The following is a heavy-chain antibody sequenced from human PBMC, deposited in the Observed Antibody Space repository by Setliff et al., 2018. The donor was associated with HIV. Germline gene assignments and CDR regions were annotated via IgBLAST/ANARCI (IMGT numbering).Heavy chain of an antibody. Sequence: ASVKVSCKASGYTVTSYAMNWVRQAPGQGPEGMGWINTETGKPMYAQGFRGRLVFSLDTSVNTAYLQINSLKAEDTAMYYCARVGSYWSTFDYWGQGALVTVSS. CDR2: INTETGKP. CDR1: GYTVTSYA. D-gene: IGHD2-8*02. CDR3: ARVGSYWSTFDY. V-gene: IGHV7-4-1*02. J-gene: IGHJ4*02.